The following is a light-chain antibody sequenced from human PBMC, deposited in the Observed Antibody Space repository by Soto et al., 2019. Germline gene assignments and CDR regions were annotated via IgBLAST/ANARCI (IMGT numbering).Light chain of an antibody. J-gene: IGKJ1*01. V-gene: IGKV3-20*01. Sequence: EAVLTQSPATLSLSPGGIATLSCMASQSVGLSLAWYQQKPGQAPRLLIYGASTRATGIPARFSGSGSGTDFTLTISRLEPEDFAVYYCQQYGSLSWTFGQGTKVDIK. CDR2: GAS. CDR1: QSVGLS. CDR3: QQYGSLSWT.